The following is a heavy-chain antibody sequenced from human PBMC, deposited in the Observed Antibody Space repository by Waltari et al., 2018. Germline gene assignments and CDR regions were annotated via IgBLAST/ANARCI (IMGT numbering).Heavy chain of an antibody. J-gene: IGHJ3*02. V-gene: IGHV1-69*01. Sequence: QVQLVQSGAEVKKPGSSVMVSCKASGGTFSSYTITWVRQAPGQGLEWMGGFIPMFGTANYAQKFQGRVTITADESTSTAYMELSSLRSEDTAVYYCATRGSGWLREDAFDIWGQGTMVTVSS. CDR3: ATRGSGWLREDAFDI. CDR1: GGTFSSYT. D-gene: IGHD6-19*01. CDR2: FIPMFGTA.